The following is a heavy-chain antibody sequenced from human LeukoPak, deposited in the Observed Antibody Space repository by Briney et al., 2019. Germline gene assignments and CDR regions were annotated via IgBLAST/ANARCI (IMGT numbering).Heavy chain of an antibody. CDR3: AKGGIMVVAATPEAFDI. V-gene: IGHV3-23*01. D-gene: IGHD2-15*01. J-gene: IGHJ3*02. CDR1: GFTFSSYA. CDR2: ISGSGGST. Sequence: PGGSLRLSCAASGFTFSSYAMSWVRQAPGKGLEWVSAISGSGGSTYYADFVKGRFTISRDNSKNTLYLQMNSLRAEDTAVYYCAKGGIMVVAATPEAFDIWGQGTMVTVSS.